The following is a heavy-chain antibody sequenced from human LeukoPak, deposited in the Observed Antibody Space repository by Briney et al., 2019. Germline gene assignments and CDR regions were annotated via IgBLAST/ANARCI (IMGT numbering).Heavy chain of an antibody. CDR3: ARETAHYYGSGTQIDY. Sequence: SQTLSLTCAVSGGSISSGGYSWSWIRQPPGKGLEGIGYIYHSGSTYYNPSLKSRLTISLDTSKTQFSLKLSSVTAADTAVYYCARETAHYYGSGTQIDYWGQGTLVTVSS. CDR1: GGSISSGGYS. CDR2: IYHSGST. D-gene: IGHD3-10*01. J-gene: IGHJ4*02. V-gene: IGHV4-30-2*01.